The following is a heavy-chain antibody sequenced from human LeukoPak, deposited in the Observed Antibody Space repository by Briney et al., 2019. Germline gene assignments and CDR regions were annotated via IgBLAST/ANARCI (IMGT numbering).Heavy chain of an antibody. CDR2: INHSGST. D-gene: IGHD6-13*01. CDR1: GGSFSGYY. CDR3: ARIAAAGYYYCYMDV. V-gene: IGHV4-34*01. Sequence: PSETLSLTCAVYGGSFSGYYWSWIRQPPGKGLEWIGEINHSGSTNYNPSLKSRVTISVDTSKNQFSLKLSSVTAADTAVYYCARIAAAGYYYCYMDVWGKGTTVTVSS. J-gene: IGHJ6*03.